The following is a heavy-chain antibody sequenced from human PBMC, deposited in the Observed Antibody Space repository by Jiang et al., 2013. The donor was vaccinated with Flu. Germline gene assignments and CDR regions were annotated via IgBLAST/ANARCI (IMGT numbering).Heavy chain of an antibody. CDR1: GFTFSSYG. D-gene: IGHD2-15*01. V-gene: IGHV3-33*01. CDR2: IWYDGSNK. CDR3: ARGKGNVVVVAATPSPPPPNFDY. J-gene: IGHJ4*02. Sequence: RSLRLSCAASGFTFSSYGMHWVRQAPGKGLEWVAVIWYDGSNKYYADSVKGRFTISRDNSKNTLYLQMNSLRAEDTAVYYCARGKGNVVVVAATPSPPPPNFDYWGQGTLVTVSS.